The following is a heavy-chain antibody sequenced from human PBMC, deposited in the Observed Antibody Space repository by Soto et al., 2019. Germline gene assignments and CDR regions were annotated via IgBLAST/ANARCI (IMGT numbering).Heavy chain of an antibody. CDR1: GGSISRGGYY. V-gene: IGHV4-31*03. CDR3: ARDWVRVGYGMDV. Sequence: QVQLQESGPGLVKPSQTLSLTCTVSGGSISRGGYYWSCIRQHPGKGLEGIGYIYYSGSNYYNPSLKSRVTISVDTSKNQFSLKLSSVTAADTAGYYCARDWVRVGYGMDVWGQGTTVTVSS. D-gene: IGHD1-26*01. CDR2: IYYSGSN. J-gene: IGHJ6*02.